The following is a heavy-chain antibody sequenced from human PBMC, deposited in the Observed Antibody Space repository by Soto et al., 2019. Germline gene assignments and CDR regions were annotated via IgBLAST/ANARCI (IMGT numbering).Heavy chain of an antibody. CDR1: GGPISSSSYY. D-gene: IGHD6-13*01. CDR2: IYYSGST. V-gene: IGHV4-39*01. CDR3: ATEPGYSSSSGWFDP. J-gene: IGHJ5*02. Sequence: SETLSLTCTVSGGPISSSSYYWGWIRQPPGKGLEWIGSIYYSGSTYYNPSLKSRATISVDTSKNQFSLKLSSVTAADTAVYYCATEPGYSSSSGWFDPWGQGTLVTVSS.